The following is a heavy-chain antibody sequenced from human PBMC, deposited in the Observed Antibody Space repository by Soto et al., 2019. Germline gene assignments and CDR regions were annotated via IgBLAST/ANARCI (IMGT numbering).Heavy chain of an antibody. D-gene: IGHD3-10*02. V-gene: IGHV4-4*02. CDR2: IFHSGSS. CDR1: NDSIRSDNW. Sequence: QVHLQESGPGLVKPSETLSLTCSVSNDSIRSDNWWSWVRQPPGKGLEWLGEIFHSGSSNNNPSPKSRVPLSIDKSKNEFSLKLPSVTAADTAVYYCARRLFVRGTLWFYDYWVPGTLVTVSS. CDR3: ARRLFVRGTLWFYDY. J-gene: IGHJ4*02.